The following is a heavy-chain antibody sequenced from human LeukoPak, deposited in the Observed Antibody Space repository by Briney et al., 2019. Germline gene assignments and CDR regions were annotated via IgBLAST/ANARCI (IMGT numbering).Heavy chain of an antibody. CDR2: MNPNSGNT. D-gene: IGHD4-17*01. Sequence: GASVKVSCKASGYTFTSYDINWVRQATGQGLEWMGWMNPNSGNTGYAQKFQGRVTMTRNTSISTAYMELSRLRSDDTAVYYCARDLHYGDYSDYGMDVWGQGTTVTVSS. CDR3: ARDLHYGDYSDYGMDV. J-gene: IGHJ6*02. V-gene: IGHV1-8*01. CDR1: GYTFTSYD.